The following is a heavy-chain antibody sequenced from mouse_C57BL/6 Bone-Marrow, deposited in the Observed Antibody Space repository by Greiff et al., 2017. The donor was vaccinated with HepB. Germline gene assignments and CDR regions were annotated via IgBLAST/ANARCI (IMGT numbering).Heavy chain of an antibody. Sequence: DVMLVESGGGLVKPGGPLKLSCAASGFTFSSYAMSWVRQTPEKRLEWVATISDGGSYTYYPDNVKGRFTISRDNAKNNLYLQMSHLKSEDTAMYYCARDLGSAWFAYWGQGTLVTVSA. V-gene: IGHV5-4*01. CDR1: GFTFSSYA. CDR2: ISDGGSYT. J-gene: IGHJ3*01. CDR3: ARDLGSAWFAY. D-gene: IGHD3-1*01.